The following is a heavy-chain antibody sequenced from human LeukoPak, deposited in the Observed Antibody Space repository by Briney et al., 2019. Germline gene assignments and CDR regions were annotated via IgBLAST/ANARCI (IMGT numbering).Heavy chain of an antibody. CDR3: ARSETGTAHAYDY. J-gene: IGHJ4*02. V-gene: IGHV4-59*01. Sequence: PSETLSLTCTVSGGCISSYYWSWIRQPPGRGLEWVGYIYYSGSTNYNPSLKSRVTISVDTSKNQFSLKLSSVTAADTAVYYCARSETGTAHAYDYWGQGTLVTVSS. D-gene: IGHD1-1*01. CDR1: GGCISSYY. CDR2: IYYSGST.